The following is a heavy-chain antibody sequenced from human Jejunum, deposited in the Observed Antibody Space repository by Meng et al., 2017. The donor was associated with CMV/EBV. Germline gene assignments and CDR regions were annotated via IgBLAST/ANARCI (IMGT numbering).Heavy chain of an antibody. J-gene: IGHJ4*02. CDR2: MNPNRGTT. CDR3: ATGVADFEY. Sequence: QVQLVHAGAGVKKPGAPVKVSCKASGYTFTSYDINWVRQGTGQGLEWMGWMNPNRGTTGYAQKFQGRVTMTRNISKSTAYMDLSSLRSEDTAVYYCATGVADFEYWGQGTLVTVSS. CDR1: GYTFTSYD. D-gene: IGHD6-19*01. V-gene: IGHV1-8*01.